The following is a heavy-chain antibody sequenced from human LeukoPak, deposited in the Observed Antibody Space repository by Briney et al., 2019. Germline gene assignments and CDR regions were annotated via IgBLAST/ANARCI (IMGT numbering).Heavy chain of an antibody. J-gene: IGHJ4*02. CDR2: IKQDGSEK. Sequence: PGGSLRLSCAASGFTFSSYWMSWVRQAPGKGLEWVANIKQDGSEKYYVDSVKGRFTISRDNSKNSLYLQMNSLRAEDTALYYCARDAVLRNIAAAGYFDNWGQGTLVTVSS. V-gene: IGHV3-7*03. CDR3: ARDAVLRNIAAAGYFDN. CDR1: GFTFSSYW. D-gene: IGHD6-13*01.